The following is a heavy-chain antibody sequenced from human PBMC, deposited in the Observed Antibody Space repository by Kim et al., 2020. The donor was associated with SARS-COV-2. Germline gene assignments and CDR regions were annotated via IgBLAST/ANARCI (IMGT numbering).Heavy chain of an antibody. Sequence: SETLSLTCAVYSGSFHGYAWSWVRKSPGMGMQLNGVINDSGSARYNPSLKSRITLTVEAAKNQISLKLFSVTAADAAIYYCARRPSDFCWWGPGSPVNVS. J-gene: IGHJ4*01. CDR3: ARRPSDFCW. CDR1: SGSFHGYA. V-gene: IGHV4-34*10. D-gene: IGHD2-21*01. CDR2: INDSGSA.